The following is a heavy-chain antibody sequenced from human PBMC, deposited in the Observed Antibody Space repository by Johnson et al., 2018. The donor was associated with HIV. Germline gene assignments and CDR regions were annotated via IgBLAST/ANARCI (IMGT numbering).Heavy chain of an antibody. V-gene: IGHV3-NL1*01. CDR3: ARGRASWELYDAFEI. D-gene: IGHD1-26*01. CDR2: INWNGGST. J-gene: IGHJ3*02. Sequence: VQLVESGGGLVQHGGSLRLSCAASGFSVSTYDMHWVRQAPGKGLEWVSGINWNGGSTGYADSVKGRFTISKDNSKNTLYLQMSSLRAGDTAVYYCARGRASWELYDAFEIWGQGTMVIVSS. CDR1: GFSVSTYD.